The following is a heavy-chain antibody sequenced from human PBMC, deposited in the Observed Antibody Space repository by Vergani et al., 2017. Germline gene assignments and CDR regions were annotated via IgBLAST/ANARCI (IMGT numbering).Heavy chain of an antibody. D-gene: IGHD3-16*02. Sequence: QLQLQESGPGLVKPSETLSLTCTVSGGSISSSSYYWGWIRQPPGKGLEWIGSIYYSGSTNYNPSLKSRVTISVETSKNQFSLKLSSVTAADTAVYYCARERIGGDAFDIWGQGTMVTVSS. CDR1: GGSISSSSYY. J-gene: IGHJ3*02. V-gene: IGHV4-39*07. CDR3: ARERIGGDAFDI. CDR2: IYYSGST.